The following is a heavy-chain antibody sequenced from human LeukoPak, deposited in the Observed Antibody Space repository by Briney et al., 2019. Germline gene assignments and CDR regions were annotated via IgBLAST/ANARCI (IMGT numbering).Heavy chain of an antibody. CDR1: GYTFTGYY. J-gene: IGHJ6*03. V-gene: IGHV1-2*02. Sequence: ASVKVSCKASGYTFTGYYMHWVRQAPGQGLEWMGWINPNSGGTNCAQKFQGRVTMTRDTSINTAYMELRSLRSDDTAVYYCARESSGSYYDYMDVWGKGTTVTVSS. CDR3: ARESSGSYYDYMDV. D-gene: IGHD1-26*01. CDR2: INPNSGGT.